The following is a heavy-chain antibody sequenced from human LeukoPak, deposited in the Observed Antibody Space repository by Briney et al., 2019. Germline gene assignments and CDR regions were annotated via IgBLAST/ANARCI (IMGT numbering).Heavy chain of an antibody. V-gene: IGHV4-59*01. D-gene: IGHD2-21*01. CDR3: ARDVVGTNYFDY. CDR2: IYYSGST. Sequence: SETLSLTCTVSGGSISSYYWSWIRQPPGKGLEWIGYIYYSGSTNYNPSLKSRVTVSVDTSKNQFSLKLSSVTAAGTAVYYCARDVVGTNYFDYWGQGTLVTVSS. CDR1: GGSISSYY. J-gene: IGHJ4*02.